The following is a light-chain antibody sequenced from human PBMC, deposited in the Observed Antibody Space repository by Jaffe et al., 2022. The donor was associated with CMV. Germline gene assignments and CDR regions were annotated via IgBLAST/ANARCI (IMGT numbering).Light chain of an antibody. CDR2: GAS. CDR1: ENVNNNY. Sequence: EIVLTQSPGTLSLSPGERATLSCRASENVNNNYVGWYQQKPGQAPRLLIYGASSRATGIPERFSGSGSGADFTLTISRLQPEDFAVYYCQQYGGSPYTFGQGTTVEIK. J-gene: IGKJ2*01. V-gene: IGKV3-20*01. CDR3: QQYGGSPYT.